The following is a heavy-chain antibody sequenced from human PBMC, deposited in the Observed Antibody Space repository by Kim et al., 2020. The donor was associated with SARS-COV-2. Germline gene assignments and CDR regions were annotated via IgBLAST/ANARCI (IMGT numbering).Heavy chain of an antibody. J-gene: IGHJ3*02. Sequence: SETLSLTCTVSGGSISSYYWSWIRQPPGKGLEWIGYIYYSGSTNYNPSLKSRVTISVDTSKNQFSLKLSSVTAADTAVYYCARWVTRSAFDIWGQGTMVT. V-gene: IGHV4-59*01. CDR3: ARWVTRSAFDI. CDR2: IYYSGST. D-gene: IGHD2-21*02. CDR1: GGSISSYY.